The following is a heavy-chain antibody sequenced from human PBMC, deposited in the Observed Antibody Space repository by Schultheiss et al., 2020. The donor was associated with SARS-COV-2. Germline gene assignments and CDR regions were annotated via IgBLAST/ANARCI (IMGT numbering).Heavy chain of an antibody. V-gene: IGHV2-5*01. CDR1: GFSLSTSGVG. J-gene: IGHJ4*02. CDR3: ARTRIGYCTNGVFED. CDR2: IYWNDDK. Sequence: SGPTLVKPTQTLTLTCTFSGFSLSTSGVGVGWIRQPPGKALEWLALIYWNDDKRYSPSLKSRLTITKDTSKNQVVLTMTNMDPVDTATYYCARTRIGYCTNGVFEDWGQGTLVTVSS. D-gene: IGHD2-8*01.